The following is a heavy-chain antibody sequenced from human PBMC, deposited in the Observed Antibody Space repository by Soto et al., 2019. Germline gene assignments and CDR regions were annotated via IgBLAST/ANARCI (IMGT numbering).Heavy chain of an antibody. CDR1: GYSFAGYS. CDR3: ARQIYDSDTGPNFQYYFDS. D-gene: IGHD3-22*01. J-gene: IGHJ4*02. CDR2: IDPSDSQT. Sequence: GESLKISCEGSGYSFAGYSITWVRQKPGKGLERMGRIDPSDSQTYCSASFRGHVTISVTKSITTVFLQWSSLRASDTDMYYCARQIYDSDTGPNFQYYFDSWGQGTPVTVS. V-gene: IGHV5-10-1*01.